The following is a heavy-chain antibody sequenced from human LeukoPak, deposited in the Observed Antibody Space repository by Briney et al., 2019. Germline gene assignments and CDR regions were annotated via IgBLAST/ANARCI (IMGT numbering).Heavy chain of an antibody. Sequence: SVTVSFTSAGGIFITYAINWVRQAPGQGLEWMGRIITILHQAKYAQKFGDRVTITADETTNTAYMDLSSLRSEDTAVYYCAKGRVSDAFYICGQGTVVTVSS. CDR1: GGIFITYA. CDR2: IITILHQA. D-gene: IGHD5/OR15-5a*01. V-gene: IGHV1-69*11. CDR3: AKGRVSDAFYI. J-gene: IGHJ3*02.